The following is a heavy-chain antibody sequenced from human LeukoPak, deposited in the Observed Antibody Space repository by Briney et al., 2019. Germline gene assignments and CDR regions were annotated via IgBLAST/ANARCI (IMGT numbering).Heavy chain of an antibody. CDR3: ARNTLAIAAAAFFDF. CDR1: GFTFSSYE. V-gene: IGHV3-48*03. D-gene: IGHD6-13*01. Sequence: GGSLRLSCAASGFTFSSYEMNWVRQAPGKGLEWVSYISSSGSRIYYTASVKGRFTISRDNAKNSLYLRMNSLRVEDTALYYCARNTLAIAAAAFFDFWGQGTLVTVSS. J-gene: IGHJ4*02. CDR2: ISSSGSRI.